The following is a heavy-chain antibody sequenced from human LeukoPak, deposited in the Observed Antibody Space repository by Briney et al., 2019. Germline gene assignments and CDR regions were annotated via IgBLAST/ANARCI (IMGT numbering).Heavy chain of an antibody. CDR1: GYSFTSYW. CDR2: IYPGDSDT. D-gene: IGHD5-12*01. CDR3: ARGIVATSPPLYYYYMDV. V-gene: IGHV5-51*01. Sequence: GESLKISCKGSGYSFTSYWIGWVRQMPGKGLEWMGIIYPGDSDTRYSPSFQGQVTISADKSISTAYLQWSGLKASDTAMYYCARGIVATSPPLYYYYMDVWGKGTTVTVSS. J-gene: IGHJ6*03.